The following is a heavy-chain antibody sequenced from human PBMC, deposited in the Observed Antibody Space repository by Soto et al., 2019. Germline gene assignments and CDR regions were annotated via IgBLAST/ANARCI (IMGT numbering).Heavy chain of an antibody. CDR3: AKRSSFDWLLYRATAFDY. V-gene: IGHV3-23*01. Sequence: GSLRLSCVASGFTCSSYDMSWVRQAPGKGLEWVSTILVGGSTHYPDSVKGRFTISRDNSKNTLYLQMNSLRAEDTAVYYCAKRSSFDWLLYRATAFDYWGQGTLVTVSS. D-gene: IGHD3-9*01. CDR1: GFTCSSYD. J-gene: IGHJ4*02. CDR2: ILVGGST.